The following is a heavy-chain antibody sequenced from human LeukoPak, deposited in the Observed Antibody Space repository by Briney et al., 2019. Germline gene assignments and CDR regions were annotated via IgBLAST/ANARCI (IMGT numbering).Heavy chain of an antibody. D-gene: IGHD1-1*01. CDR1: GGTFSSYA. Sequence: SVKVSCKASGGTFSSYAISWVRQAPGQGLEWMGGIIPIFGTANYAQKFQGRVTITADESTSTAYMELSSLRSEDTAVYYCARDEGTTGTKKPHFFDYWGQGTLVTVSS. V-gene: IGHV1-69*13. CDR2: IIPIFGTA. J-gene: IGHJ4*02. CDR3: ARDEGTTGTKKPHFFDY.